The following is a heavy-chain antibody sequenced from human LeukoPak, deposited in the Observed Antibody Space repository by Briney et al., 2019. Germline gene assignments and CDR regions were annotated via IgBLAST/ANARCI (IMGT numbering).Heavy chain of an antibody. V-gene: IGHV1-69*05. D-gene: IGHD3-22*01. J-gene: IGHJ4*02. CDR3: AGGAHDYGDYPYYYDSSGYSRPLDY. Sequence: SVKVSCKASGGTFSSYAISWVRQAPGQGLEWMGRIIPIFGTANYAQKFQGRVTITTDESTSTAYMELSSLRSEDTAVYYCAGGAHDYGDYPYYYDSSGYSRPLDYWGQGTLVTVSS. CDR1: GGTFSSYA. CDR2: IIPIFGTA.